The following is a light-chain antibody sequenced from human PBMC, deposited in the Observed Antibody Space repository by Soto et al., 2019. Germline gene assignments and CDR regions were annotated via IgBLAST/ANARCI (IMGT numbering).Light chain of an antibody. CDR1: SSDVGGFNS. J-gene: IGLJ3*02. V-gene: IGLV2-14*01. Sequence: QSALTQPASVSGSPGQSITISYTGTSSDVGGFNSVSWYQQHPGKAPKLIIYEITSRPSGISDRFSGSKSGNTASLTISGLHVDDEANYYCSSYTTSGTRVFGGGTKLTVL. CDR2: EIT. CDR3: SSYTTSGTRV.